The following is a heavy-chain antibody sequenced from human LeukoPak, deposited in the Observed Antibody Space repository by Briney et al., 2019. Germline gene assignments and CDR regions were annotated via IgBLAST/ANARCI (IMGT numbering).Heavy chain of an antibody. J-gene: IGHJ3*02. CDR2: IWYDGGNK. Sequence: GGSLRLSCAASGFTFSSYGMHWVRQAPGKGLEGVAIIWYDGGNKYYADSVKGRFTISRDNSKNTVYLQINSLRAEDTAVYYCAREYCSGGNCWKQDAFDIWGQGTMVTVSS. V-gene: IGHV3-33*01. D-gene: IGHD2-15*01. CDR3: AREYCSGGNCWKQDAFDI. CDR1: GFTFSSYG.